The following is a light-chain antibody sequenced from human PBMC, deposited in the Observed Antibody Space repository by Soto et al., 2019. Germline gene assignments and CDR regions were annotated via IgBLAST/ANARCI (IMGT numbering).Light chain of an antibody. J-gene: IGKJ1*01. CDR3: QHYNTWPWT. CDR1: QTVNSDY. CDR2: ATS. V-gene: IGKV3-20*01. Sequence: EIVLTQSPGTLSLSPGETATLSCRASQTVNSDYLAWFQQRPGQAPRLLIFATSRRATDIPDRFSGSGSGTEFTLTISSLQSEDFAVYYCQHYNTWPWTFGQGTKVEVK.